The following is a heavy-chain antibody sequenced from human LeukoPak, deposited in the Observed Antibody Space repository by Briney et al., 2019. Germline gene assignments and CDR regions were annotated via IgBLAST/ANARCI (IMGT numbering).Heavy chain of an antibody. D-gene: IGHD3-22*01. CDR3: AREYYDDSGFDY. CDR1: GGSFSGYY. V-gene: IGHV4-34*01. Sequence: SETLSLTCAVSGGSFSGYYWSWIRQPPGKGLEWIGEINHSGSTNYNPSLKSRVTISVDTSKNQFSLKLSSVTAADTAVYYCAREYYDDSGFDYWGQGTLVTVSS. J-gene: IGHJ4*02. CDR2: INHSGST.